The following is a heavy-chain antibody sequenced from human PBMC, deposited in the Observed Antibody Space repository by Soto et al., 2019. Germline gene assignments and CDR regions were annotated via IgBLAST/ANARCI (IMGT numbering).Heavy chain of an antibody. CDR3: ARVRKYQKMFSHYYAMDV. V-gene: IGHV1-69*01. Sequence: QVQLVQSGAEVKKPGSSVRVSCKASGGTFNSYSLSWVRQAPGQGLEWMGRIIPISGIVNYAQKFQGRVTITADDSTSTAYMELTSLRSEDTARYYCARVRKYQKMFSHYYAMDVWGQGTTVIFSS. CDR1: GGTFNSYS. CDR2: IIPISGIV. D-gene: IGHD2-2*01. J-gene: IGHJ6*02.